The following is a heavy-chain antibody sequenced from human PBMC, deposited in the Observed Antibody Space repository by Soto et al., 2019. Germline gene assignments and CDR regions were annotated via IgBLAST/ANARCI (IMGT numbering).Heavy chain of an antibody. Sequence: GGSVEVSCKASWYTFPSYSFHWVRQAPRQRLEWMGWISAYNGNTNYAQKLQGRVTMTTDTSTSTAYMELRSLRSDDTAVYYCARDYYDSSGYSNWFDPWGQGTLVTVSS. CDR2: ISAYNGNT. V-gene: IGHV1-18*01. CDR3: ARDYYDSSGYSNWFDP. CDR1: WYTFPSYS. D-gene: IGHD3-22*01. J-gene: IGHJ5*02.